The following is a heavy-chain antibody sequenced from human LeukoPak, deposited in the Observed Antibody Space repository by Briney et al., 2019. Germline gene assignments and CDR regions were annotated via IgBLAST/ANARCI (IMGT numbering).Heavy chain of an antibody. CDR1: GFSFSNYW. Sequence: PGGSLRLSCEASGFSFSNYWMSWVRQAPGKGLEWVANIQQHGSETYYVDSVKGRFTISRDNAKNSLYLQMNSLRAEDTAMYYCATYSSSNGREFQYWGQGTLVTVSS. CDR2: IQQHGSET. D-gene: IGHD2-2*01. V-gene: IGHV3-7*01. J-gene: IGHJ1*01. CDR3: ATYSSSNGREFQY.